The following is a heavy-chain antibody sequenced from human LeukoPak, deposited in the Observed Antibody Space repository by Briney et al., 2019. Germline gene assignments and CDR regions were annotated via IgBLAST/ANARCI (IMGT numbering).Heavy chain of an antibody. J-gene: IGHJ4*02. D-gene: IGHD6-13*01. V-gene: IGHV1-2*02. CDR2: INPNSGVT. Sequence: ASVKVSCMASGYTFTGYYMHWVRQAPGQGLEWMGWINPNSGVTNYAQKFQGRVTMTRDTSISTVYMELSRLRSDDTAVYYCARQGALVKGIDYWGQGTLVTVSS. CDR1: GYTFTGYY. CDR3: ARQGALVKGIDY.